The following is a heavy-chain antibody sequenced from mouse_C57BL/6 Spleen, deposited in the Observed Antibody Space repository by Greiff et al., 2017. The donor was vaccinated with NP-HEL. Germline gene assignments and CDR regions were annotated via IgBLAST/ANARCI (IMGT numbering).Heavy chain of an antibody. CDR1: GYSFTGYY. CDR3: ARIANYYGSSLAY. J-gene: IGHJ3*01. V-gene: IGHV1-42*01. CDR2: INPSTGGT. Sequence: EVKVVESGPELVKPGASVKISCKASGYSFTGYYMNWVKQSPEKSLEWIGEINPSTGGTTYNQKFKAKATLTVDKSSSTAYMQLKSLTSEDSAVYYCARIANYYGSSLAYWGQGTLVTVSA. D-gene: IGHD1-1*01.